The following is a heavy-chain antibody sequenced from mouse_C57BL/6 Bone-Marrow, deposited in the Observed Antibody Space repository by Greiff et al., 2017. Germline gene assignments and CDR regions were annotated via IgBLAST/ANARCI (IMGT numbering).Heavy chain of an antibody. V-gene: IGHV1-19*01. Sequence: EVKLEESGPVLVKPGASVKMSCKASGYTFTDYYMNWVKQSHGKSLEWIGVINPYNGGTSYNQKFKGKATLTVDKASSTAYMELNSLTSEDSAVYYCARWDGWLLPSRAMDYWGQGTSVTVSS. CDR2: INPYNGGT. J-gene: IGHJ4*01. CDR3: ARWDGWLLPSRAMDY. D-gene: IGHD2-3*01. CDR1: GYTFTDYY.